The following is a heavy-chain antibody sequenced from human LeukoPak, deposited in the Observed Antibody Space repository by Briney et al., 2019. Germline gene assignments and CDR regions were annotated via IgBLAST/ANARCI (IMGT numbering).Heavy chain of an antibody. D-gene: IGHD3-10*01. CDR1: GGTLSNYA. CDR2: IIPILDTT. Sequence: SVKVSCKASGGTLSNYAINWVRQAPGQGLEWMGRIIPILDTTNYAQKFQGRVTIITDESTSTAYMELITLRSGDTAVYYCARESFSRRAGITMVRGVITYWGQGTLVTVSS. CDR3: ARESFSRRAGITMVRGVITY. V-gene: IGHV1-69*11. J-gene: IGHJ4*02.